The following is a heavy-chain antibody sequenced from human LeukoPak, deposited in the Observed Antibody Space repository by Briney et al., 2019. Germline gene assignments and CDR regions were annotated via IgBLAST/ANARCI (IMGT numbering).Heavy chain of an antibody. Sequence: SETLSLTCTVSGGSISSSSYYWGWIRQPPGKGLEWIGSIYYSGSTYYNPSLKSRVTISVDTSKNQFSLKLSSVTAADTAVYYCATRTATENDYWGQGTLVTVSS. J-gene: IGHJ4*02. V-gene: IGHV4-39*01. D-gene: IGHD1-1*01. CDR3: ATRTATENDY. CDR2: IYYSGST. CDR1: GGSISSSSYY.